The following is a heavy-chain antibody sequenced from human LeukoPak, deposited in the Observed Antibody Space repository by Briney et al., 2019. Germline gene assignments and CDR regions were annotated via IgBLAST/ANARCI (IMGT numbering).Heavy chain of an antibody. V-gene: IGHV4-34*01. J-gene: IGHJ5*02. CDR1: GGSFSGYY. CDR3: ATPGYCSSTSCPNNWFDP. CDR2: INHSGST. D-gene: IGHD2-2*03. Sequence: PSETLSLTCAVYGGSFSGYYWSWIRQPPGKGLEWIGEINHSGSTNYNPSLKSRVTISVDTSKNQFSLKLSSVTAAGTAVYYCATPGYCSSTSCPNNWFDPWGQGTLVTVSS.